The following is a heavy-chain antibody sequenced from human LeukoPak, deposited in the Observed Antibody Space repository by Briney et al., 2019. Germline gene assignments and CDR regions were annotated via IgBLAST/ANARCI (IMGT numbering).Heavy chain of an antibody. V-gene: IGHV1-2*02. D-gene: IGHD3-22*01. CDR1: GYTFTGYY. CDR2: INPNSGGT. Sequence: GASVKVSCKASGYTFTGYYMHWVRQAPGQGLEWMGWINPNSGGTNYAQKFQGRVTMTRDTSISTAYMELSRLRSDDTAVYYCARGLLVISPFAYNYWGQGTLVTVSS. J-gene: IGHJ4*02. CDR3: ARGLLVISPFAYNY.